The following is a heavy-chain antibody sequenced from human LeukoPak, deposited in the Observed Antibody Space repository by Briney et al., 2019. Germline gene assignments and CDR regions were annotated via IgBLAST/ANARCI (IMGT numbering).Heavy chain of an antibody. D-gene: IGHD5-12*01. CDR3: ARATTGRYFDF. V-gene: IGHV1-2*06. CDR2: INPNSGGT. CDR1: GYTFSDFY. J-gene: IGHJ4*02. Sequence: ASVKVSCKASGYTFSDFYLHWVRQAPGQGFEWMGRINPNSGGTNYAQKFQGRVTMTSDTSISTVYMEMSSLRSDDAAVYYCARATTGRYFDFWGQGTPVAVSS.